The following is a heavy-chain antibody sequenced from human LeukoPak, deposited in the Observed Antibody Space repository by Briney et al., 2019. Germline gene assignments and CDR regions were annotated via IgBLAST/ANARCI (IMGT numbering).Heavy chain of an antibody. V-gene: IGHV1-46*01. J-gene: IGHJ4*02. CDR2: NNPSGGRT. CDR1: GYTFSNYY. Sequence: ASVKVSCKASGYTFSNYYIHWVRQAPGQGLEWMGVNNPSGGRTTYAQKFQGRVTMTRDTSTSTAYMDLSSLRSDDTAVYYCSREIGGSYFDYWGQGTLVTVSS. CDR3: SREIGGSYFDY. D-gene: IGHD1-26*01.